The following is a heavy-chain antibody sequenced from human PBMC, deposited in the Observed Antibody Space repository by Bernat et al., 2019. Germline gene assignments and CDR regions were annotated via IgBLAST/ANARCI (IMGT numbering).Heavy chain of an antibody. CDR1: GFTFSSYE. D-gene: IGHD3-10*01. CDR2: ISSSGSTI. CDR3: ASLQTSTMVRGVIRGGAFDI. J-gene: IGHJ3*02. Sequence: EVQLVESGGGLVQPGGSLRLSCAASGFTFSSYEMNWVRQAPGKGLEWVSYISSSGSTIYYADSVKGRFTISRDNAKNSLYLQMNSLRAEDTAVYYCASLQTSTMVRGVIRGGAFDIWGQGTMVTVSS. V-gene: IGHV3-48*03.